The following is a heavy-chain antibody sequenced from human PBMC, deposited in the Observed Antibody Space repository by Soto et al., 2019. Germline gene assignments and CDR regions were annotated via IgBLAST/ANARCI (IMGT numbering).Heavy chain of an antibody. J-gene: IGHJ5*01. V-gene: IGHV1-18*01. D-gene: IGHD3-10*01. CDR3: ARDPGGARGFDF. CDR1: GYPFTVFG. CDR2: MSPYNDHT. Sequence: QVQLMQSGPEVKKPGASVKVSCKASGYPFTVFGISWVRQAPGQGLEWMGWMSPYNDHTNYAQKLQGRVTMTPDTSTSTAYMELRSLRSDDTAVYYCARDPGGARGFDFWGQGTLVTVSS.